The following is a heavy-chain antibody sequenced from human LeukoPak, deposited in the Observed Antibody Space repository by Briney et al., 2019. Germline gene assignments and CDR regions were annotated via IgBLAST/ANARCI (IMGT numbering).Heavy chain of an antibody. D-gene: IGHD1-26*01. CDR1: GGSISSYY. V-gene: IGHV4-59*01. J-gene: IGHJ6*02. CDR3: ARTFSESYYYYGMDV. Sequence: PSETLSLTCTVSGGSISSYYWSWIRQPPGKGLEWIGYIYSSGATNYNPSLKSRLIISVDTSKNQFSLKLSSVTAADTAVYYCARTFSESYYYYGMDVWGQGTTATVSS. CDR2: IYSSGAT.